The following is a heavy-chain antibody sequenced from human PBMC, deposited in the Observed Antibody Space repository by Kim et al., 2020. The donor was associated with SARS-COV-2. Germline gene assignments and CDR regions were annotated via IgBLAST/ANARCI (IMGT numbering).Heavy chain of an antibody. D-gene: IGHD3-10*01. CDR1: GFSFSNYA. V-gene: IGHV3-23*01. Sequence: GGSLRLSCAASGFSFSNYAMSWFRQAPGTGLEWVSSISDGDTTYYAEYAKRRFSISRDNTQSTLFLQMNSLRAADTAAYYCARGVSGPRVGEDAF. CDR3: ARGVSGPRVGEDAF. J-gene: IGHJ3*01. CDR2: ISDGDTT.